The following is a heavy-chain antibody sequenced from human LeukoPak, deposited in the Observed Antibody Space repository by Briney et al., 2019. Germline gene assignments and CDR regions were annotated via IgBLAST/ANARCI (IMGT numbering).Heavy chain of an antibody. CDR2: INSGGSGT. V-gene: IGHV3-74*01. J-gene: IGHJ4*02. CDR1: GFAFSSYW. Sequence: GGSLRLSWAASGFAFSSYWMHWVRQTPGKGLVWVSRINSGGSGTSYADSVKGRFTISRDNAKDTLYLQMDRLRVEDMAVYYCASSLGPLTEYWGQGTLVTVSS. D-gene: IGHD7-27*01. CDR3: ASSLGPLTEY.